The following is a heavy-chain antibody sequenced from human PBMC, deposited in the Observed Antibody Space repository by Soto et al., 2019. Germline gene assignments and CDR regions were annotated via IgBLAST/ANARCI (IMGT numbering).Heavy chain of an antibody. Sequence: SEALSLTCPVSGGSISRDYWSSIRQPPGKGLEWIGYIYYSGSTNYNPSLKSRVTISVDTSKNQFSLKLSSVTAADTAVYYCAGHGTIFGNRWFDPWGQGTLVTVSS. CDR1: GGSISRDY. J-gene: IGHJ5*02. CDR3: AGHGTIFGNRWFDP. CDR2: IYYSGST. V-gene: IGHV4-59*08. D-gene: IGHD3-3*01.